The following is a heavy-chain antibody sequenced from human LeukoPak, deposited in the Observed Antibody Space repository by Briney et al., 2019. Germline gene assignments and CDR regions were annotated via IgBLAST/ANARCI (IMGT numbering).Heavy chain of an antibody. CDR2: IYYSGSP. J-gene: IGHJ4*02. CDR1: GGSISSSNW. V-gene: IGHV4-39*01. D-gene: IGHD3-22*01. CDR3: ARLLHDTRGYYYFDY. Sequence: SETLSLTCAVSGGSISSSNWWSWVRQPPGEGLQWLGSIYYSGSPYDNPSLKSRVTISVDTSKNQFSLKLSSVTAADTAVYYCARLLHDTRGYYYFDYWGPGTLVTVSS.